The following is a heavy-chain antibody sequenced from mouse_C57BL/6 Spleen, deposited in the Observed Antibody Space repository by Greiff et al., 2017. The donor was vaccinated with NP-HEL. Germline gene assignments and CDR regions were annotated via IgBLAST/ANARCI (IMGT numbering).Heavy chain of an antibody. CDR1: GYTFTSYW. J-gene: IGHJ3*01. D-gene: IGHD2-4*01. Sequence: QVQLQQSGAELVKPGASVKLSCKASGYTFTSYWMHWVKQRPGQGLEWIGMIHPNSGSTNYNEKFKSKATLTVDKSSSTAYMQLSSLTSEDSAVYYCARSPYDYVFAYWGQGTLVTVSA. V-gene: IGHV1-64*01. CDR2: IHPNSGST. CDR3: ARSPYDYVFAY.